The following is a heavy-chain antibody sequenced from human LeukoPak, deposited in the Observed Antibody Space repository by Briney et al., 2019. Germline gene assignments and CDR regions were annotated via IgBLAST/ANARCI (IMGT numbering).Heavy chain of an antibody. J-gene: IGHJ3*02. CDR3: ARWEIRYGDYDRFDI. D-gene: IGHD4-17*01. V-gene: IGHV4-4*08. CDR2: IYTSGST. CDR1: GFTFSSYA. Sequence: GSLRLSCAASGFTFSSYAMHWVRQAPGKGLEWIGRIYTSGSTNYNPSLKSRVTISVDTSKNQFSLKLSSVTAADTAVYYCARWEIRYGDYDRFDIWGRGTMVTVSS.